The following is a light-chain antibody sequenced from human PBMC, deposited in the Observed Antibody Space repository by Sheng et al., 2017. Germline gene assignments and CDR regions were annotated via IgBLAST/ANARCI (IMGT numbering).Light chain of an antibody. CDR2: QAS. CDR3: QQYVRFYS. Sequence: IQMTQSPSTLSASVGDRVTITCRASQTLNNALAWYQVKPGKAPKFLIYQASTLQQGVPSRFSGSGSGTEFTLTISNLQPDDFATYYCQQYVRFYSFAQGTKLKTK. CDR1: QTLNNA. J-gene: IGKJ2*03. V-gene: IGKV1-5*03.